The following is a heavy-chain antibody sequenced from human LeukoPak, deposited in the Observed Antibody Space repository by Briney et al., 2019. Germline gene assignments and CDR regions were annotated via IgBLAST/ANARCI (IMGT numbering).Heavy chain of an antibody. V-gene: IGHV1-3*01. CDR1: GYTFTSYA. J-gene: IGHJ6*02. CDR2: INAGNGNT. Sequence: ASVKVSCKASGYTFTSYAMHWVRQAPGQRLEWMGWINAGNGNTKYSQKFQGRVTITRDTSASTAYMELSSLRSEDTAVYYCARAPTSGSYYYGMDVWGQGTTVTVSS. CDR3: ARAPTSGSYYYGMDV. D-gene: IGHD1-26*01.